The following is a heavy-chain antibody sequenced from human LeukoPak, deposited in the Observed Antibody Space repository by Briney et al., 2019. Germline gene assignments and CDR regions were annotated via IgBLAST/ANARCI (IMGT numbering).Heavy chain of an antibody. D-gene: IGHD4-23*01. CDR2: IKQDGSEK. CDR1: GFTFSSYW. J-gene: IGHJ4*02. CDR3: ARDLGRWVKVNYFEY. Sequence: PGGSLRLSCAASGFTFSSYWMSWVRQAPGKGLEWVANIKQDGSEKYYVDSVKGRFTISRDNAKNSLYLQMNSLRAEDAAVYYWARDLGRWVKVNYFEYWGQGTLVTVSS. V-gene: IGHV3-7*01.